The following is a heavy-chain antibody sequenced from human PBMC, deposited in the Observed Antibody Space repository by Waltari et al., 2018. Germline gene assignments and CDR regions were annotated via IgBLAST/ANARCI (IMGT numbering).Heavy chain of an antibody. CDR1: GCSISTHS. CDR3: ARDNRNKEDAFDI. J-gene: IGHJ3*02. CDR2: IYYSGST. Sequence: QVQLQESGPGLVKPSETLSLTCPVSGCSISTHSFSWIWQPPGKGLEWIGYIYYSGSTNYNPSLKSRVTISVDTSKNQFSLKLSSVTAADTAVYYCARDNRNKEDAFDIWGQGTMVTVSS. V-gene: IGHV4-59*11.